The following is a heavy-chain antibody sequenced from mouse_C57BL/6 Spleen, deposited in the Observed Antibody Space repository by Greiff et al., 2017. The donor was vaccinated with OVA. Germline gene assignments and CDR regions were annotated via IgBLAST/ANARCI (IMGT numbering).Heavy chain of an antibody. V-gene: IGHV1-18*01. CDR2: INPNNGGT. D-gene: IGHD4-1*01. CDR1: GYTFTDYN. J-gene: IGHJ1*03. Sequence: EVQLQESGPELEKPGASVKIPCKASGYTFTDYNMDWVKQSHGKSLEWIGDINPNNGGTIYNQKFKGKATLTVEKSSSTAYMELRSLTSEDTAVYYCARVRTGNWYFDVWGTGTTVTVSS. CDR3: ARVRTGNWYFDV.